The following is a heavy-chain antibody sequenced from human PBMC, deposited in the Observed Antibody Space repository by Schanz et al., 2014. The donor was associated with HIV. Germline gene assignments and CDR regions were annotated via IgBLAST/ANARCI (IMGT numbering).Heavy chain of an antibody. CDR3: ARDSTMDYFDY. J-gene: IGHJ4*02. D-gene: IGHD6-13*01. V-gene: IGHV4-34*01. CDR1: GGSVSGHY. Sequence: QVQLQQWGAGLLKPSETLSLTCAVYGGSVSGHYWTWIRQPPGKGLEWIGRINHSGSTNYNPSLKSRVTISVDTSRDQFSLKLSSVTAADTAVYYCARDSTMDYFDYWGQGTLVTVSS. CDR2: INHSGST.